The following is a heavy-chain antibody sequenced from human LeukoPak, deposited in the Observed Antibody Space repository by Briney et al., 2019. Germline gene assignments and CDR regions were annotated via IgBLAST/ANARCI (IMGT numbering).Heavy chain of an antibody. CDR1: GASVSSGPYY. V-gene: IGHV4-61*01. D-gene: IGHD1-26*01. CDR3: ARETAERYRGSYFDY. J-gene: IGHJ4*02. CDR2: WEN. Sequence: SETLSLTCTVSGASVSSGPYYWSWIRQPPGEGLEWIGWENNYNVSLKSRVIISVDRSKNQFSLTFISVTAADTAVYFCARETAERYRGSYFDYWGQGALVTVSS.